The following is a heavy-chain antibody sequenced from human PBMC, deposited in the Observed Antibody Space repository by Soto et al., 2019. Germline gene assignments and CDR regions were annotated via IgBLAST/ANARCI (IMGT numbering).Heavy chain of an antibody. V-gene: IGHV1-69*12. CDR1: GGTFSSYA. D-gene: IGHD1-1*01. CDR3: ARSWNDGSLWFDP. J-gene: IGHJ5*02. Sequence: QVQLVQSGAELKKPGYSVKVSCKASGGTFSSYAISWVRQAPGQGLEWMGGIITIFGTANYAQKFQGRVKITAHESTSTANLELSSLRSEDTAVYYRARSWNDGSLWFDPWGQGTLVTGSS. CDR2: IITIFGTA.